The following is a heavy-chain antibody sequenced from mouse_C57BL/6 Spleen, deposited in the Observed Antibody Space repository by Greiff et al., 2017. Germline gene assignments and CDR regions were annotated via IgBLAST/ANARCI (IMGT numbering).Heavy chain of an antibody. CDR1: GFTFSDYG. CDR3: ARGITTVVARAMDY. V-gene: IGHV5-17*01. J-gene: IGHJ4*01. Sequence: EVQLVESGGGLVKPGGSLKLSCAASGFTFSDYGMHWVRQAPEKGLEWVAYISRGSSTIYYADTVKGRFTISRDNAKNTLFLQMTSLRSEDTAMYYCARGITTVVARAMDYWGQGTSVTVSS. D-gene: IGHD1-1*01. CDR2: ISRGSSTI.